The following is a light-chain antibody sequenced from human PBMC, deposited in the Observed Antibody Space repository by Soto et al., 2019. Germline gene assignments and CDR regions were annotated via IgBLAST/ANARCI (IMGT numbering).Light chain of an antibody. V-gene: IGLV2-23*02. CDR1: SSDVGNYPL. CDR2: EVN. CDR3: SSYAGTRVL. J-gene: IGLJ3*02. Sequence: QSALTQPASVSGSPGQSITISCTGTSSDVGNYPLVSWYQHHPGKAPKLVIYEVNKWPSGVSNRFSGSRSGYTASLTNSGLQADDEADYYCSSYAGTRVLFGGGTKLTVL.